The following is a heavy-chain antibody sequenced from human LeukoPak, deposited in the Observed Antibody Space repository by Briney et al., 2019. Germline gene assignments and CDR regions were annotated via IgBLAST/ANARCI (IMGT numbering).Heavy chain of an antibody. CDR2: VSYSSSLT. D-gene: IGHD3-10*01. CDR1: GFTFSSFG. J-gene: IGHJ6*02. Sequence: PGGSLRLSCAASGFTFSSFGMNWVRQAPGKGLEWVSYVSYSSSLTDYADSVKGRFTIPRDNAKNSLSLQLNSLRDEDTAVYFCAKVIRGGYGMDVWGQGTTVTVSS. CDR3: AKVIRGGYGMDV. V-gene: IGHV3-48*02.